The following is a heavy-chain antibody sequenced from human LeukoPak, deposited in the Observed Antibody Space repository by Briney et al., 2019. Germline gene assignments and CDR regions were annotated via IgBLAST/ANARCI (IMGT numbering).Heavy chain of an antibody. J-gene: IGHJ5*02. V-gene: IGHV3-21*01. CDR3: ARAAYSTTLYPHWFDP. CDR2: MSSTSGYI. D-gene: IGHD1-26*01. Sequence: GGSLRLSCAASGFTFSSYSINWVRQAPGKGLEWVSSMSSTSGYIYYADSLKGRFTISRDNDKHSLYVQMNSLRGQHTAVYYCARAAYSTTLYPHWFDPWGQGTLVTVSS. CDR1: GFTFSSYS.